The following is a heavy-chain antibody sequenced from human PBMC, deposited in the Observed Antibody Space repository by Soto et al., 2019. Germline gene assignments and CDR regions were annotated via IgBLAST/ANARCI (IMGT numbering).Heavy chain of an antibody. Sequence: PSETLSLTCTVSGGSISSYYWSWVRQPPGKGLEWIAYIDNSGNTNYNPSLKSRVTISVDASKNQFSLKLSSVTAADTAVYYCERRTYSGSSYYFDYWGQGTHVTVSS. V-gene: IGHV4-4*09. CDR2: IDNSGNT. CDR1: GGSISSYY. J-gene: IGHJ4*02. CDR3: ERRTYSGSSYYFDY. D-gene: IGHD5-12*01.